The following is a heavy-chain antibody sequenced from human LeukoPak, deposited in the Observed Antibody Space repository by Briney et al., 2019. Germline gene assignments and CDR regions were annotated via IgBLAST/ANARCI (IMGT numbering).Heavy chain of an antibody. D-gene: IGHD1-7*01. Sequence: SETLSLTCTVSGGSISSYYWSWIRQPPGKGLEWIGYIYTSGSTNYNPSLKSRVTISVDTSKNRFSLKLSSVTAADTAVYYCARGVEITGTKLDYWGQGTLVTVSS. CDR1: GGSISSYY. V-gene: IGHV4-4*09. J-gene: IGHJ4*02. CDR3: ARGVEITGTKLDY. CDR2: IYTSGST.